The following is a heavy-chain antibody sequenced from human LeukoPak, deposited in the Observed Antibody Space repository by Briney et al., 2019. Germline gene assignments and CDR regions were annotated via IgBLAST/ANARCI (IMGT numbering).Heavy chain of an antibody. V-gene: IGHV1-2*06. D-gene: IGHD2-2*01. CDR3: ARAEMPPAAPYNWFDP. CDR1: GYTLTGYY. J-gene: IGHJ5*02. CDR2: INPNSGGT. Sequence: ASVKVSCKASGYTLTGYYMHWVRQAPGQGLEWMGRINPNSGGTNYAQKFQGRVTMTRDTSISTAYMELSRLRSDDTAVYYCARAEMPPAAPYNWFDPWGQGTLVTVSS.